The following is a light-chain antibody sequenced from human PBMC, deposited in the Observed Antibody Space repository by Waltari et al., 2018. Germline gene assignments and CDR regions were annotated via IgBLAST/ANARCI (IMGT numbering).Light chain of an antibody. V-gene: IGLV2-8*01. CDR3: SSYAGSNNLV. Sequence: QSALTQPPSASGSPGQSVTISCPGTSSDVGGSNYVSWYQQHPGKAPKLMIYGVSKRPSGVPDRFSGSKSGNTASLTVSGLQAEDEADYYCSSYAGSNNLVFGGGTKLTVL. CDR1: SSDVGGSNY. J-gene: IGLJ2*01. CDR2: GVS.